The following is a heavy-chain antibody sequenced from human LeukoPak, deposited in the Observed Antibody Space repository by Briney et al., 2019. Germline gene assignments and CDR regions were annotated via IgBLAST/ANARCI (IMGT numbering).Heavy chain of an antibody. CDR2: IWYDGSNR. CDR1: GFTFSSYG. D-gene: IGHD3-22*01. J-gene: IGHJ4*02. Sequence: GGSLRLSCAASGFTFSSYGMHWVRQAPGKGLEWVAVIWYDGSNRDYADSVKGRFTISRDNSKNTLSLQVNSLRAEDTAVYYCARWGIDMIGGIDYWGQGTRVTVSS. V-gene: IGHV3-33*01. CDR3: ARWGIDMIGGIDY.